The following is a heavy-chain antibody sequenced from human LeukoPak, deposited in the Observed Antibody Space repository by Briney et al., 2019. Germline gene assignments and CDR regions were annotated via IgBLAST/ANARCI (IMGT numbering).Heavy chain of an antibody. Sequence: GGSLRLSCAASGFTFSSYAMHWVRQAPGKGLEWVAVISYDGSNKYYADSVKGRFTISRDNSKNTLYLQMNSLRAEDTAVYYCAKSQYYYDSSGYGMDVWGQGTTVTVSS. D-gene: IGHD3-22*01. CDR1: GFTFSSYA. J-gene: IGHJ6*02. CDR3: AKSQYYYDSSGYGMDV. CDR2: ISYDGSNK. V-gene: IGHV3-30*04.